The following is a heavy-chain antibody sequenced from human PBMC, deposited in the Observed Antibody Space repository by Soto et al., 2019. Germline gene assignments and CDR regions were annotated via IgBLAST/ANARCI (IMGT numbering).Heavy chain of an antibody. CDR3: ASRAGGGRGGLTYYYYYYIDV. CDR1: SGSISSSNW. J-gene: IGHJ6*03. Sequence: PSETLSLTCAVSSGSISSSNWWSWVRQPPGKGLEWIGEIYHSGSTNYNPSLKSRVTISVDKSKNQFSLKLSSVTAADTAVYYCASRAGGGRGGLTYYYYYYIDVWGKGTTVTVSS. V-gene: IGHV4-4*02. CDR2: IYHSGST. D-gene: IGHD2-15*01.